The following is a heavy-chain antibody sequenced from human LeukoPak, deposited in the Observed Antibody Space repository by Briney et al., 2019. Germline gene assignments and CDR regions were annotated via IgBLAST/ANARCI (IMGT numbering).Heavy chain of an antibody. CDR3: ARVKSPYCSSTSCYGGWFDP. J-gene: IGHJ5*02. Sequence: PSETLSVICTVSGGSISSSSYYWGWIRQPPGKGLEWIGSIYYSGSTYYSPSLKSRVTISVDTSKNQFSLKLSSVTAADTAVYYCARVKSPYCSSTSCYGGWFDPWGQGTLVTVSS. CDR2: IYYSGST. D-gene: IGHD2-2*01. V-gene: IGHV4-39*07. CDR1: GGSISSSSYY.